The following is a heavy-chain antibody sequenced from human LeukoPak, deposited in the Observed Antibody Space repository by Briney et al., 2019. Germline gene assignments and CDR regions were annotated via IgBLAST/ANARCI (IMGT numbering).Heavy chain of an antibody. CDR2: INPGDSDT. CDR1: GYNFITYW. V-gene: IGHV5-51*01. CDR3: ARLPDYVSGKDY. D-gene: IGHD3-10*01. J-gene: IGHJ4*02. Sequence: GESLKISCEAAGYNFITYWIGWVRQMPGKGLEWVAIINPGDSDTRYSLSFQGRATISVDRSINTAYLQWSSLSASDTAIYYCARLPDYVSGKDYWGQGTLVTVSS.